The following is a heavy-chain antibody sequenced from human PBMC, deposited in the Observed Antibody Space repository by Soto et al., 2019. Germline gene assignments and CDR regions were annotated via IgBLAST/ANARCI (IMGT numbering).Heavy chain of an antibody. Sequence: TLSLTCTVSGGSLSSGDYYWSWIRKPPGKGLEWIGYIDYSGSTYYNPSLKSRVTISVDTSKNQFSLKLSSVTAADTAVYYCARGGRTIFGRYFDYWGQGTLVTVSS. CDR2: IDYSGST. CDR1: GGSLSSGDYY. D-gene: IGHD3-3*01. V-gene: IGHV4-30-4*01. J-gene: IGHJ4*02. CDR3: ARGGRTIFGRYFDY.